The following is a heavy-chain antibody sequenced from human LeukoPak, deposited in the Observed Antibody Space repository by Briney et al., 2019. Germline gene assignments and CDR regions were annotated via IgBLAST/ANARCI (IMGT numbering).Heavy chain of an antibody. CDR3: ARDAFRARYFDL. D-gene: IGHD3-10*01. CDR2: IKQDEREK. Sequence: GGSLGLSCAVSEFTFTNYWISWVRLAPGRGLEWVANIKQDEREKHYADSVKGRFTIFRDNAKHSVYLQMHSLRAEDTAVYYCARDAFRARYFDLWGRGTLVTVSS. CDR1: EFTFTNYW. J-gene: IGHJ2*01. V-gene: IGHV3-7*01.